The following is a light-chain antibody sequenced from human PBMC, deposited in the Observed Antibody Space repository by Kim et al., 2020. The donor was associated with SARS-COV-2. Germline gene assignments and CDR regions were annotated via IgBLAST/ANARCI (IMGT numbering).Light chain of an antibody. CDR2: GAS. Sequence: SPGGGAPLSCPASQSVSGYYFGWYQQPPGQAPRLLVYGASTRATGIPDSFSGSGSGTDFTLTISRLEPEDFAVYFCQQYGTPPWTFGQGTKVDIK. CDR3: QQYGTPPWT. J-gene: IGKJ1*01. V-gene: IGKV3-20*01. CDR1: QSVSGYY.